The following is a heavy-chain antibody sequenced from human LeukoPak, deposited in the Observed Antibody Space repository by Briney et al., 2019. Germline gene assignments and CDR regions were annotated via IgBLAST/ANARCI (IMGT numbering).Heavy chain of an antibody. V-gene: IGHV1-69*04. CDR3: ARDHCPRCQRATAHWFDP. CDR1: GGTFSSYS. CDR2: ITPIFGIA. D-gene: IGHD2-21*02. Sequence: SVKVSCKASGGTFSSYSIRWVRQAPGQGLEWMERITPIFGIANYAQKFQGRVTITADKSTSTAYMELSSLRSEDTAVYYCARDHCPRCQRATAHWFDPWGQGTLVTVSS. J-gene: IGHJ5*02.